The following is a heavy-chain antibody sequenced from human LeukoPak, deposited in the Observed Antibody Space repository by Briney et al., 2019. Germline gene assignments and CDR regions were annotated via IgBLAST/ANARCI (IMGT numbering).Heavy chain of an antibody. CDR3: ARVGRSGYYVSVCP. D-gene: IGHD3-3*01. CDR2: INHSGST. J-gene: IGHJ5*02. V-gene: IGHV4-34*01. Sequence: SETLSLTCAVYGGAFSGYYWSWIRQPPGKGLEWIGEINHSGSTNYNPSLKSRVTISVDTSKNQFSLKLSSATAADTAVYYCARVGRSGYYVSVCPWGQGTLVTVSS. CDR1: GGAFSGYY.